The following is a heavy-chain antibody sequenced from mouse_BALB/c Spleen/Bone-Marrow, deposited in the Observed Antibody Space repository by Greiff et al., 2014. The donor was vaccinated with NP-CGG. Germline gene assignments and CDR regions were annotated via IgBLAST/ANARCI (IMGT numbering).Heavy chain of an antibody. D-gene: IGHD1-2*01. CDR3: ARITTATGAMDY. Sequence: QVQLQQSGPGLVAPSRSLSISCTVSGFSLTSYGVHWVRQPPGKGLEWLGVIWADGSTNYNSALMSRLSISKDNSKSQVFLKMNSLQTDDTAMYDCARITTATGAMDYWGQGTSVTVSA. CDR2: IWADGST. J-gene: IGHJ4*01. V-gene: IGHV2-9*02. CDR1: GFSLTSYG.